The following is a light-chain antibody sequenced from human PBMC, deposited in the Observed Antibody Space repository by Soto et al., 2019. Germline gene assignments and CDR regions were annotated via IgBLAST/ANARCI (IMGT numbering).Light chain of an antibody. CDR2: GTS. V-gene: IGKV1-5*03. CDR3: QHYNDYSWT. J-gene: IGKJ1*01. CDR1: QSISSW. Sequence: DIHMTQSPSTLSASVGDKGTITCRASQSISSWLAWYQQKPGRAPNLLIYGTSSLESGVPSRFSGSGSGTEFTLTISSLQPDDFPTYYCQHYNDYSWTFGQGTKVEIK.